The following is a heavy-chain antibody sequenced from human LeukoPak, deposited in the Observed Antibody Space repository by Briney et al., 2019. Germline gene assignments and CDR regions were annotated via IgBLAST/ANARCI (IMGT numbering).Heavy chain of an antibody. V-gene: IGHV3-20*04. CDR1: GFTFDDYG. J-gene: IGHJ4*02. Sequence: PGGSLRLSCAASGFTFDDYGMSWVRQAPGKGLEWISGVNWNGGSTGYADSVKGRFTISRDNAKNTLYLQMNNLRAEDTAMYYCTRDRYPAAREFDYWGQGTLVTVSS. CDR2: VNWNGGST. D-gene: IGHD2-2*01. CDR3: TRDRYPAAREFDY.